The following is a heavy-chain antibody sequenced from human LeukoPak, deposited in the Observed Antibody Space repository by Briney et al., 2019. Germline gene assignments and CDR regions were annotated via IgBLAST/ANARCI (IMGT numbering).Heavy chain of an antibody. J-gene: IGHJ4*02. Sequence: ASVTVSCKASGYTFTSYDINWVRQATGQGLEWMGWMNPNSGNTGYAQKFQGRVTITRNTSISTAYMELSSLRSEDTAVYYCARLGGYDYVWGSYRSGDGLDYWGQGTLVTVSS. CDR3: ARLGGYDYVWGSYRSGDGLDY. D-gene: IGHD3-16*02. CDR1: GYTFTSYD. V-gene: IGHV1-8*03. CDR2: MNPNSGNT.